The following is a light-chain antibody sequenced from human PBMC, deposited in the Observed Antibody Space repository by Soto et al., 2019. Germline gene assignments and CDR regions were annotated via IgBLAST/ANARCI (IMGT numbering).Light chain of an antibody. CDR2: KAS. V-gene: IGKV1-5*03. CDR1: QSINRW. CDR3: QQYSTYPYI. Sequence: DIQMTQSPSTLSASVGDRVTITCRASQSINRWLAWYQQKPGKAPKLLIYKASTLESGVPSRSSGGGLGTEFSLNITSLQPDDFATYYCQQYSTYPYIFGQGTK. J-gene: IGKJ2*01.